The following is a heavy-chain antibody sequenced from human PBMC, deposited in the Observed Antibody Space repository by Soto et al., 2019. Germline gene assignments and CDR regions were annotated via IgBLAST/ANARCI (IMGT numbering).Heavy chain of an antibody. Sequence: APVPVSCQVSLCMLPGDNLQWVRQAPGHELEWMGWITPNSGGTNYGQKFQGRVTMTRDTSISTAYMELSRLRSDDTAVYYCARDLEVITTCYYCYGLDVWRQGTTVTVSS. CDR2: ITPNSGGT. J-gene: IGHJ6*02. CDR3: ARDLEVITTCYYCYGLDV. D-gene: IGHD3-22*01. V-gene: IGHV1-2*02. CDR1: LCMLPGDN.